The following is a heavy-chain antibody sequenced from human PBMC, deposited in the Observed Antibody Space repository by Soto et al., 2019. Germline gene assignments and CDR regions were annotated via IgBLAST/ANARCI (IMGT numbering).Heavy chain of an antibody. CDR2: ISWNSGSI. D-gene: IGHD6-13*01. V-gene: IGHV3-9*01. CDR1: GFTFDDYA. Sequence: EVQLVESGGGLVQPGRSLRLSCAASGFTFDDYAMHWVRQAPGKGLEWVSGISWNSGSIGYADSVKGRFTISRDNAKNSLYLQMNSLRAEDTALYYCAQSHGSSWYNWFDPWGQGTLVTVSS. J-gene: IGHJ5*02. CDR3: AQSHGSSWYNWFDP.